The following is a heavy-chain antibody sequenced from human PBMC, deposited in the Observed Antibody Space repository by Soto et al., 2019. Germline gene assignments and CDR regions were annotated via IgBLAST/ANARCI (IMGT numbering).Heavy chain of an antibody. J-gene: IGHJ4*02. CDR2: NSAYDGDT. Sequence: GASVKVSCKASGYTFTSYGISWVRQAPGQGLEWMGWNSAYDGDTNFAQKLQGRVTMTTDTSTSTAYMELRSLRSDDTAVYYCARSRPFSSGWEPSDYWGQGTLVTVSS. V-gene: IGHV1-18*01. CDR1: GYTFTSYG. D-gene: IGHD6-19*01. CDR3: ARSRPFSSGWEPSDY.